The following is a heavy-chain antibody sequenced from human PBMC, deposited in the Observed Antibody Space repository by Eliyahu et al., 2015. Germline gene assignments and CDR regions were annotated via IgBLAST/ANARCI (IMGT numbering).Heavy chain of an antibody. V-gene: IGHV3-30*18. J-gene: IGHJ4*02. CDR3: AKVRRERRTLTPDFDY. D-gene: IGHD4-23*01. CDR2: ISYDGXKK. CDR1: GFXFPXYG. Sequence: QVQLVESGGGXVQPGTSLXPXCAXSGFXFPXYGMHWVRQAPGKGLGWVAVISYDGXKKYYGDSVKGRFTISRDNSKNTVFLEMDSLRTEDTAVYYCAKVRRERRTLTPDFDYWGQGTLVTVSS.